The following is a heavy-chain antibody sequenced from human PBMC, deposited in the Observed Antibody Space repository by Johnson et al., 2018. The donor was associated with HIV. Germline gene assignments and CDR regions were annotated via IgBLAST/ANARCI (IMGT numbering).Heavy chain of an antibody. V-gene: IGHV3-30*04. Sequence: QVQLVESGGGVVQPGRSLRLSCEASGFTFSSYAMHWVRQTSGKGLEWVAVISYDGSNKNYADSVKGRFTISRDNSKNTLYLQMNSLRAEDTAVYYCAREVSAYSSGPDACDLWGQGTMGTVSS. J-gene: IGHJ3*01. CDR2: ISYDGSNK. CDR1: GFTFSSYA. D-gene: IGHD6-25*01. CDR3: AREVSAYSSGPDACDL.